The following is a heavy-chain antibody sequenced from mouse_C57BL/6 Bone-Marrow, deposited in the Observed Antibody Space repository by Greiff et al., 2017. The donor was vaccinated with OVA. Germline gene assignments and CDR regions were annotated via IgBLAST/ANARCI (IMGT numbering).Heavy chain of an antibody. J-gene: IGHJ2*01. CDR1: GYTFTSYG. Sequence: QVQLQQSGAELARPGASVKLSCKASGYTFTSYGISWVKQRTGQGLEWIGEIYPRSGNTYYNEKFKGKATLTVDKSSSTAYMQLSSLTSEDSAVYYCASLTTVVAGDYWGQGTTLTVSS. V-gene: IGHV1-81*01. CDR3: ASLTTVVAGDY. CDR2: IYPRSGNT. D-gene: IGHD1-1*01.